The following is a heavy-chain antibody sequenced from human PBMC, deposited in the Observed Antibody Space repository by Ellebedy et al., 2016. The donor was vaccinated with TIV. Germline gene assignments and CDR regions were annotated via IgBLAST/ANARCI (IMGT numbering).Heavy chain of an antibody. J-gene: IGHJ6*02. Sequence: MPGGSLRLSCALSGDSISSINWWSWVRQPPGKGLEWFGEIWHSGSTNYNPSLKSRVSMSVDKSKNQFSLNLNSVSAADTAVYYCAKENYGMDVWGQGTTVIVSS. V-gene: IGHV4-4*02. CDR3: AKENYGMDV. CDR2: IWHSGST. CDR1: GDSISSINW.